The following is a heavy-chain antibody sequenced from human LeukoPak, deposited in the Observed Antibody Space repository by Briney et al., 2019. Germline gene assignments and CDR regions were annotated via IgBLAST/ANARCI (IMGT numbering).Heavy chain of an antibody. CDR1: GGSMSSFY. J-gene: IGHJ6*02. CDR2: IYYSGTT. Sequence: SETLSLTCTVSGGSMSSFYWSWIRQPPGRRLEWIGYIYYSGTTSYNPSLKGRVTISIDTSNNHFSLKVRSVTAGDTAMYYCARGWPDYYSMDIWGPGTTVTVSS. V-gene: IGHV4-59*01. D-gene: IGHD2-15*01. CDR3: ARGWPDYYSMDI.